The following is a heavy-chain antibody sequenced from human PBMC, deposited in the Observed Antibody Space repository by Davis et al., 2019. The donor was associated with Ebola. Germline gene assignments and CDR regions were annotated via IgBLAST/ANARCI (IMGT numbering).Heavy chain of an antibody. CDR1: GFTFSDYY. D-gene: IGHD3-3*01. Sequence: GASLKISCAASGFTFSDYYMSWIRQAPGKGLEWVSYISSSSSYTNYADSVKGRFTISRDNAKNSLYLQMNSLRAEDTAVYYCAPDFCSGHFPDYYYMDVWGKGTTVTVSS. V-gene: IGHV3-11*06. CDR2: ISSSSSYT. J-gene: IGHJ6*03. CDR3: APDFCSGHFPDYYYMDV.